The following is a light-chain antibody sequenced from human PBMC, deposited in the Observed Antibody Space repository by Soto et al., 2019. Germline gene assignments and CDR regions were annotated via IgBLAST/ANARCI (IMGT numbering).Light chain of an antibody. V-gene: IGKV1-8*01. CDR3: QQYYRYPQT. J-gene: IGKJ2*01. CDR2: AAS. CDR1: QGISSY. Sequence: AIRMTQSPSSFSASTGDRVTITCRASQGISSYLAWYQQKPGKAPKLLIYAASTLQSGVPSRFSGSGSATDFTLTISCLQSEDFATYYCQQYYRYPQTFGQGTKLEIK.